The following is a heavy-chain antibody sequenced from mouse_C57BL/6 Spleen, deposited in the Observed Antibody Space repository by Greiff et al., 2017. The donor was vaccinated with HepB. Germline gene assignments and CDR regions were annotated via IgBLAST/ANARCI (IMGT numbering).Heavy chain of an antibody. CDR2: INPNNGGT. Sequence: EVQLQQSGPELVKPGASVKMSCKASGYTFTDYNMHWVKQSHGKSLEWIGYINPNNGGTSYNQKFKGKATLTVNKSSSTAYMELRSLTSEDSAVYYCASGYDGYPYYAMDYWGQGTSVTVSS. D-gene: IGHD2-3*01. CDR1: GYTFTDYN. J-gene: IGHJ4*01. V-gene: IGHV1-22*01. CDR3: ASGYDGYPYYAMDY.